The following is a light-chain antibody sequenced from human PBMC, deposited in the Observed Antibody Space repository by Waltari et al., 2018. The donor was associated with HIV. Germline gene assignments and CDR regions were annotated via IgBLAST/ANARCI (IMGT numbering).Light chain of an antibody. CDR2: SDI. J-gene: IGLJ2*01. CDR3: QSYDSSLRASV. V-gene: IGLV1-40*01. Sequence: QSALTPPPSVSGAPGQRVTISRPGTRSPIGAGYFVPWYQHLPGTAPKLLVYSDINRPSGVPDRFSGSKSGTSASLVITGLQSEDEADYYCQSYDSSLRASVFGGGTKLTVL. CDR1: RSPIGAGYF.